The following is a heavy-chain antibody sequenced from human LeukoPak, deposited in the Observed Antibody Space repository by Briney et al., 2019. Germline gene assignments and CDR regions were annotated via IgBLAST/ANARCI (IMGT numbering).Heavy chain of an antibody. CDR3: ARDIFGESYDY. V-gene: IGHV3-48*04. J-gene: IGHJ4*02. Sequence: GGSLRLSCAASGFTFSSYSMNWVRQAPGKGLEWVSYISSSSSTIYYADSVKGRFTISRDNAKNSLYLQMNSLRAEDTAVYYCARDIFGESYDYWGQGTLVTVSS. CDR2: ISSSSSTI. D-gene: IGHD3-10*02. CDR1: GFTFSSYS.